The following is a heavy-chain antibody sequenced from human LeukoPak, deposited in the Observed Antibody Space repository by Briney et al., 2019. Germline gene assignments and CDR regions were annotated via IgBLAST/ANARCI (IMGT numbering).Heavy chain of an antibody. CDR3: ARDEVTTPRD. V-gene: IGHV3-23*01. Sequence: GGSLSLSCAASGFTFSSYAMIWVRQAPGQGLEWVSAISGSGSSTYYADSVKGRFTISRDDSKNTLHLQMHSLRAEDTAVYYCARDEVTTPRDWGQGTLVTVSS. J-gene: IGHJ4*02. CDR1: GFTFSSYA. D-gene: IGHD4-17*01. CDR2: ISGSGSST.